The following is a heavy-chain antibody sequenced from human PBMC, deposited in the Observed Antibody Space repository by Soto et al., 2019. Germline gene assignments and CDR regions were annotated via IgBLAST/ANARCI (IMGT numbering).Heavy chain of an antibody. CDR1: GYTFTSYG. CDR3: ARHDSGGYYRRSGAFDI. J-gene: IGHJ3*02. D-gene: IGHD3-22*01. CDR2: ISAYNGNT. V-gene: IGHV1-18*01. Sequence: GASVKVSCKASGYTFTSYGISWVRQAPGQGHEWMGWISAYNGNTNYAQKLQGRVTMTTDTSTSTAYMELRSLRSDDTAVYYCARHDSGGYYRRSGAFDIWGQGTMVTVSS.